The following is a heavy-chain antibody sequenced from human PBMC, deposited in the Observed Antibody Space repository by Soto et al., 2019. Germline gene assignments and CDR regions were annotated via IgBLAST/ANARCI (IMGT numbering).Heavy chain of an antibody. CDR1: GFTFSSYS. CDR2: ISSSSSYI. CDR3: ARAWRGFSSLRGDYYYYMDV. J-gene: IGHJ6*03. D-gene: IGHD3-10*01. V-gene: IGHV3-21*01. Sequence: GGSLRLSCAASGFTFSSYSMNWVRQAPGKGLEWVSSISSSSSYIYYADSVKGRFTISRDNAKNSLYLQMNSLRAEDTAVYYCARAWRGFSSLRGDYYYYMDVWGKGTTVTVSS.